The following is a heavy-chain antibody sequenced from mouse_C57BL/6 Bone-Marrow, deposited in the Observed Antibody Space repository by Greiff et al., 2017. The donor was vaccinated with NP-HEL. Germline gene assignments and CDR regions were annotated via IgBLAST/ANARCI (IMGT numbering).Heavy chain of an antibody. J-gene: IGHJ3*01. V-gene: IGHV1-55*01. CDR1: GYTFTSYW. CDR3: ASGRQLRLRSWFAY. D-gene: IGHD3-2*02. Sequence: VQLQQPGAELVKPGASVKMSCKASGYTFTSYWITWVKQRPGQGLEWIGDIYPGSGSTNYNEKFKSKATLTVDTSSSTAYMQLSSLTSEDSAVYYCASGRQLRLRSWFAYWGQGTLVTVSA. CDR2: IYPGSGST.